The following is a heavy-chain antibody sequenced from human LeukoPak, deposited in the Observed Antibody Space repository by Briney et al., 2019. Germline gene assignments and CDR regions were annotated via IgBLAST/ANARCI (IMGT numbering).Heavy chain of an antibody. CDR1: GYSIKSHFY. Sequence: SETLSLTCAVSGYSIKSHFYWAWIRQSPGKGLEWIGNVYHSDRPYYHPPLRSRVTISVDTSKNQFSLRMTSVAAADTAVYYCARHLSSSWSEDYFDYWGPGALVTVSS. V-gene: IGHV4-38-2*01. CDR3: ARHLSSSWSEDYFDY. J-gene: IGHJ4*02. D-gene: IGHD6-13*01. CDR2: VYHSDRP.